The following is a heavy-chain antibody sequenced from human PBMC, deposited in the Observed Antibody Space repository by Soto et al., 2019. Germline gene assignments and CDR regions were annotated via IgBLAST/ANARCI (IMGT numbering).Heavy chain of an antibody. CDR3: AKSNFAWLLAVYHPDKFDY. CDR2: ISGSGGST. Sequence: GGSLRLSCAASGFTFSSYAMSWVRQAPGKGLEWVSAISGSGGSTYYADSVKGRFTITRDNSKNTLYLQMNSLRAEDTAVYYCAKSNFAWLLAVYHPDKFDYWGQGTLVTFS. CDR1: GFTFSSYA. J-gene: IGHJ4*02. D-gene: IGHD3-9*01. V-gene: IGHV3-23*01.